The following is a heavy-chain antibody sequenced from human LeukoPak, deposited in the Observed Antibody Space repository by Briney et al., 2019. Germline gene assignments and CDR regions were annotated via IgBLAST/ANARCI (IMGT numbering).Heavy chain of an antibody. V-gene: IGHV3-9*01. CDR3: AKGYWFDP. Sequence: GRSLRLSCAASGFIFDDYAMHWVRQAPGKGLEWVSGISWNGGSIGYADSVKGRFTISRDNAKNSLYLQMNSLRAEDTASYYCAKGYWFDPWGQGTLVTVSS. CDR1: GFIFDDYA. CDR2: ISWNGGSI. J-gene: IGHJ5*02.